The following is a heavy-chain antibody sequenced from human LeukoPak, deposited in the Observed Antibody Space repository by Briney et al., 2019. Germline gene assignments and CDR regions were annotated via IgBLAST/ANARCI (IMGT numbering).Heavy chain of an antibody. CDR2: TYYSGST. Sequence: PSETLSLTCTVSGGSISSNYWSWIRQPPGKGLEWIGYTYYSGSTNYNPSLKSRVTISVDTSKNQYSLKLTSVTAADTAVYYCARVGVELHQPLDYWGRGTLVTVSS. J-gene: IGHJ4*02. CDR3: ARVGVELHQPLDY. D-gene: IGHD1-7*01. V-gene: IGHV4-59*12. CDR1: GGSISSNY.